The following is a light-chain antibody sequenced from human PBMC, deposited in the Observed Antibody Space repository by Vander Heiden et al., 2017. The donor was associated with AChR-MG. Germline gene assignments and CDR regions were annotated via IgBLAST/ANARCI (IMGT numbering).Light chain of an antibody. CDR2: END. CDR3: GTWDSSRSAGV. CDR1: SPALGNNY. J-gene: IGLJ3*02. Sequence: QSVLTQPPSVSASPGQKVTISCSGSSPALGNNYVSWYQQPPGTAPKLFIYENDQRPSGIPDRFSGSKSGTAATLGITGPQAGDEADYYCGTWDSSRSAGVFGGGTKLTVL. V-gene: IGLV1-51*02.